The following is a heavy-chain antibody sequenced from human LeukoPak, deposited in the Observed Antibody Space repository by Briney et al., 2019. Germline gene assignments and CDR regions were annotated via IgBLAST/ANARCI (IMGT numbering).Heavy chain of an antibody. Sequence: SETLSLTCTVSGGSIISYYWSWIRQPPGKGLEWIAYIYDSGSTNSNPSLKSRVTISAETSKNEFSLKLSSVTAADTAVYYCARLGSCRGGSCPYYLYYMDVWGKGTTVTVSS. J-gene: IGHJ6*03. CDR3: ARLGSCRGGSCPYYLYYMDV. CDR1: GGSIISYY. V-gene: IGHV4-59*08. D-gene: IGHD2-15*01. CDR2: IYDSGST.